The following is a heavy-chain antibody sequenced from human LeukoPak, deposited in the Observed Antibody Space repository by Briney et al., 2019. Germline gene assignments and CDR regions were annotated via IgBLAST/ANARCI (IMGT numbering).Heavy chain of an antibody. V-gene: IGHV3-13*04. D-gene: IGHD1-26*01. CDR1: GFTFSNYD. CDR2: IGAADDT. J-gene: IGHJ4*02. Sequence: HSGGSLRLSCAASGFTFSNYDMFWVRQTTGKGLEWVSTIGAADDTYYPGSVRGRFTISRESAKDSLYLQMNSLRAGDTAVHYCARGSGSHFDYWGQGTLVTVSS. CDR3: ARGSGSHFDY.